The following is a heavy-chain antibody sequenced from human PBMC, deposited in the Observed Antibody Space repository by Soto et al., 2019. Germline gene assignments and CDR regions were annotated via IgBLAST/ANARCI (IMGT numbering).Heavy chain of an antibody. Sequence: GGSLRLSCAASGFTFSSYSMNWVRQAPGKGLEWVSSISSSSSYIYYADSVKGRFTISRDNAKNSLYLQMNSLRAEDTAVYYCAKDRLLYKYYYYGMDVWGQGTTVTVSS. CDR2: ISSSSSYI. CDR1: GFTFSSYS. D-gene: IGHD3-3*01. CDR3: AKDRLLYKYYYYGMDV. V-gene: IGHV3-21*04. J-gene: IGHJ6*02.